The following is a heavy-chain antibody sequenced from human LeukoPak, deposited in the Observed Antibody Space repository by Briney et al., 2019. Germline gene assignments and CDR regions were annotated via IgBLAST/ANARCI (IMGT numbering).Heavy chain of an antibody. J-gene: IGHJ6*03. V-gene: IGHV4-59*01. D-gene: IGHD2-15*01. Sequence: PSETLSLTCTVSGGSISSYYWNWIRQPPGKGLEWIGDIYYSGSTNYNPSLKSRVTISVDTSKNQFSLKLSSVTAADTAMYYCARGPYCSGGSCYSLFNYYYYMDVWGKGTTVTISS. CDR1: GGSISSYY. CDR3: ARGPYCSGGSCYSLFNYYYYMDV. CDR2: IYYSGST.